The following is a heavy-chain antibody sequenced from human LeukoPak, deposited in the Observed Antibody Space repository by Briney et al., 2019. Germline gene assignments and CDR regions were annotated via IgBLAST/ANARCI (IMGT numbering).Heavy chain of an antibody. CDR3: ARVSPLGGLNRIVATRRLGAFDI. D-gene: IGHD5-12*01. CDR1: GFTFSSYA. CDR2: ISYDGSNK. J-gene: IGHJ3*02. Sequence: GGSLRLSCAASGFTFSSYAMHWVRQAPGKGLEWVAVISYDGSNKYYADSVKGRFTISRDNSKNTLYLQMNSLRAGDTAVYYCARVSPLGGLNRIVATRRLGAFDIWGQGTMVTVSS. V-gene: IGHV3-30*04.